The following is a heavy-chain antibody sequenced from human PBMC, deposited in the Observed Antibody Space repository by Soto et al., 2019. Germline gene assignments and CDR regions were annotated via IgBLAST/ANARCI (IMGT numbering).Heavy chain of an antibody. CDR2: IVGNGEST. CDR3: SKGWGDY. J-gene: IGHJ4*02. CDR1: EFSSSNYA. Sequence: EVQVLESGGGLVQPGGSLRLSCVASEFSSSNYAMSWVRQAPGTGLEWVSCIVGNGESTYYAYSVKGRFTISRDNSKNTLYLQMNSLRAEDTAVYYCSKGWGDYWGQGTLVTVSP. D-gene: IGHD7-27*01. V-gene: IGHV3-23*01.